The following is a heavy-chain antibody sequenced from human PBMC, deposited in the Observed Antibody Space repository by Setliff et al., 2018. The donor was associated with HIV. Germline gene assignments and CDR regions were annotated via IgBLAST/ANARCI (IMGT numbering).Heavy chain of an antibody. J-gene: IGHJ6*03. D-gene: IGHD3-22*01. V-gene: IGHV1-8*02. Sequence: GASVKVSCKPSGYTFSNYDINWVRQAAGQGLEWMGWMNPDSRNTGYAQRFEGRVTLTWDTSISTAYLELNHLKSDDTAVYDCARARTDYYDRRRRSHYYIDVWARGATVTVSS. CDR2: MNPDSRNT. CDR3: ARARTDYYDRRRRSHYYIDV. CDR1: GYTFSNYD.